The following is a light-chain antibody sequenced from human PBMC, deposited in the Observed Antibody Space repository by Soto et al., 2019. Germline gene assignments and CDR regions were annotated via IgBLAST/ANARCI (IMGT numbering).Light chain of an antibody. J-gene: IGLJ1*01. CDR2: EVN. CDR1: SSDVDGYDY. Sequence: QSVLTQPASVSGSPGQSITISCTGASSDVDGYDYVSWYQQHPGKAPKLMIYEVNNRPSGVSTRCSGSKSGNTASLTISGLQADDEADYYCTSYKSSSTYVLGTGTKVTV. CDR3: TSYKSSSTYV. V-gene: IGLV2-14*01.